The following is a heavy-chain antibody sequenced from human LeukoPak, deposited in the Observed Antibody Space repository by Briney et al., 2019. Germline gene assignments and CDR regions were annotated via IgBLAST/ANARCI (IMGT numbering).Heavy chain of an antibody. V-gene: IGHV3-30*02. D-gene: IGHD3-10*01. CDR2: IRYDGSNK. CDR3: AKSAEGSGSYYPDYFDY. CDR1: GFTFSSYG. J-gene: IGHJ4*02. Sequence: PGGSLRLSCAASGFTFSSYGMHWVRQAPGKGLEWVAFIRYDGSNKYYADSVKGRFTIPRDNSKNTLYLQMNSLRAEDTAVYYCAKSAEGSGSYYPDYFDYWGQGTLVTVSS.